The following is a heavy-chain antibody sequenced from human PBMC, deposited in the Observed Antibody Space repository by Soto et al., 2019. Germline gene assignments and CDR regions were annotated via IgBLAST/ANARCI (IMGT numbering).Heavy chain of an antibody. CDR2: SHHSGAS. Sequence: QVQLQESGPGLVKPSETLSLTCTVSGASISSHYWTWIRQPPGRGMEWVGYSHHSGASNYNPSLKSRVTTSVDTSKHQFSLTLNSVTAADTAVYYCTKGGWSLDYWGQGTPVTVSS. CDR3: TKGGWSLDY. V-gene: IGHV4-59*11. CDR1: GASISSHY. J-gene: IGHJ4*02.